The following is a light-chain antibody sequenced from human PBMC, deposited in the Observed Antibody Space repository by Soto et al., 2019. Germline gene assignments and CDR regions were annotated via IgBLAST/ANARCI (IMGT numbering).Light chain of an antibody. Sequence: EIVLTQSPATLSVAPGERATLSGRASQSVRSTYLAWYQQKPGQPPRLLIYGASSRATGIPDRFSGSGSGTDFTLTISRLEPQDFAVYYCQQYVISRTFGQGTKVDIK. CDR1: QSVRSTY. J-gene: IGKJ1*01. CDR3: QQYVISRT. V-gene: IGKV3-20*01. CDR2: GAS.